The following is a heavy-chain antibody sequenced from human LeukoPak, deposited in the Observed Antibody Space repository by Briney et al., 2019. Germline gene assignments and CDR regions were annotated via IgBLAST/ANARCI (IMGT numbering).Heavy chain of an antibody. J-gene: IGHJ4*02. CDR2: IYYSGST. CDR1: GGSISSSSYY. CDR3: ATRKLGNDY. V-gene: IGHV4-39*07. D-gene: IGHD7-27*01. Sequence: PSETLSLTCTVSGGSISSSSYYWGWIRQPPGKGLEWIGSIYYSGSTYYNPSLKSRVTISVDTSKNQFSLRLSSVTAADTAVYYCATRKLGNDYWGQGTLVTVSS.